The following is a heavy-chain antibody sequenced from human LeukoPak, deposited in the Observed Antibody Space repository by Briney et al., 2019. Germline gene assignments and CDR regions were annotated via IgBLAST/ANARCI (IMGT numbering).Heavy chain of an antibody. CDR3: AKGFLAAAGTFDY. J-gene: IGHJ4*02. Sequence: GGSLRLSCAASGFTFSSYGMHWVRQAPGKGLEWVAVILYDGSNKYYADSVKGRFTISRDNSKNTLYLQMNSLRAEDTAVYYCAKGFLAAAGTFDYWGQGTLVTVSS. CDR1: GFTFSSYG. D-gene: IGHD6-13*01. V-gene: IGHV3-30*18. CDR2: ILYDGSNK.